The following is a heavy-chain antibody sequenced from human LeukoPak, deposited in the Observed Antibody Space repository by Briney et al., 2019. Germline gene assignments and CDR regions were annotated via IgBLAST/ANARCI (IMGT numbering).Heavy chain of an antibody. J-gene: IGHJ4*02. V-gene: IGHV3-9*01. CDR3: AKEGYSYSFDY. D-gene: IGHD5-18*01. CDR1: GFTFDDYA. Sequence: GGSLRLSCAASGFTFDDYAMHWVRQAPGKGLEWVSGISWNSGSIGYADSVKGRFTISRDNAKNSLYLQMNSLRAEDTAFYYCAKEGYSYSFDYWGQGTLVTVSS. CDR2: ISWNSGSI.